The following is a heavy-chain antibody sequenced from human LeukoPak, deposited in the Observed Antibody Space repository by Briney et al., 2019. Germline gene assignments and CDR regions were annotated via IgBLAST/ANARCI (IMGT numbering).Heavy chain of an antibody. CDR3: AKAPLGYGDYAGDWYFDL. D-gene: IGHD4-17*01. CDR2: ISGSGGST. J-gene: IGHJ2*01. Sequence: AGGSLRLSCAASGFTFSSYAMSWVRQAPGKGLEWVSAISGSGGSTYYADSVKGRFTISRDNSKNTLYLQMNSLRAEDTAVYYCAKAPLGYGDYAGDWYFDLWGRGTLVTVSS. V-gene: IGHV3-23*01. CDR1: GFTFSSYA.